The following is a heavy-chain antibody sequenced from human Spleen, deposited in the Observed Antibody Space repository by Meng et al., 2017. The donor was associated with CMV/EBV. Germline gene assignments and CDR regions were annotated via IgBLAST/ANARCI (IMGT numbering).Heavy chain of an antibody. CDR2: IRSKAYSYAT. CDR1: GFTFSGSA. J-gene: IGHJ4*02. Sequence: LKISCAASGFTFSGSAMHWVRQSSGKGLEWVGRIRSKAYSYATAYAASVKGRFTISRDDSKNTVYLQMNSLKTEDTAVYYCYSNYWGQGTLVTVSS. V-gene: IGHV3-73*01. CDR3: YSNY.